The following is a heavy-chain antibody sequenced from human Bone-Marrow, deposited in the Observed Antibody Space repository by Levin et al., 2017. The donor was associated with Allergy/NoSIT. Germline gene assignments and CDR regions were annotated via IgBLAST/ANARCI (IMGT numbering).Heavy chain of an antibody. J-gene: IGHJ4*02. Sequence: GGSLRLSCAASGFTFSSYGMHWVRQAPGRGLEWVAVISRDGNNQHHADSAKGRFTISRDNSKNTLYLQMNSLRPEDTAVYYCAKGYSTSWYFDSWGQGTLVTVSS. V-gene: IGHV3-30*18. CDR3: AKGYSTSWYFDS. CDR1: GFTFSSYG. D-gene: IGHD5-12*01. CDR2: ISRDGNNQ.